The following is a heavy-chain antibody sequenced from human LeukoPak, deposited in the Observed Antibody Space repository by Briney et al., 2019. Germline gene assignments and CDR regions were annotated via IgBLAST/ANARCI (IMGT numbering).Heavy chain of an antibody. Sequence: ASVKVSCKASGYTFTGYYMHWVRQAPGQGLEWMGWISDYNGNTNYAQKLQDRVTMTTDTSTSTAYMELRSLRSDDTAVYYCARDLAAYCSSTSCPAFGAFDIWGQGTTVTVSS. CDR2: ISDYNGNT. J-gene: IGHJ3*02. CDR1: GYTFTGYY. V-gene: IGHV1-18*04. D-gene: IGHD2-2*01. CDR3: ARDLAAYCSSTSCPAFGAFDI.